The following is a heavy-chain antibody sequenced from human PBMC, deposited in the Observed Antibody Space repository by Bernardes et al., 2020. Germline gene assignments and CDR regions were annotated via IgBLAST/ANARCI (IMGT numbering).Heavy chain of an antibody. D-gene: IGHD1-26*01. CDR3: AKTGSGTLEY. CDR1: GFTFSSSA. Sequence: VGSLSLSCAASGFTFSSSAMNWVRQAPGKGLDWVSVINPSGYFTSYADSVKGRFTVSRDTSKNTLFLQMNSLRAEDTAVYYCAKTGSGTLEYWGQGTLVTVSS. V-gene: IGHV3-23*01. J-gene: IGHJ4*02. CDR2: INPSGYFT.